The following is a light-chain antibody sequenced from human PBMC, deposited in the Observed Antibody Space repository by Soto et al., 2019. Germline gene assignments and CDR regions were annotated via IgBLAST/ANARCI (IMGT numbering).Light chain of an antibody. V-gene: IGKV3-20*01. Sequence: EIVLTQSPGTLSLSPGERATLSCRASQSVSSNYLAWYQQKPGRAPRLLIYDASTRATGIPDRFSGSGSGTDFTFTISRLESEDFAVYFCQQYGSSPLTFGGGTKVEIK. CDR3: QQYGSSPLT. CDR2: DAS. CDR1: QSVSSNY. J-gene: IGKJ4*01.